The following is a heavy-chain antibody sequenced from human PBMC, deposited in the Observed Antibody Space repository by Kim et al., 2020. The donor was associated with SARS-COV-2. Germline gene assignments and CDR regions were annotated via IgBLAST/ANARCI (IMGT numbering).Heavy chain of an antibody. J-gene: IGHJ4*02. V-gene: IGHV3-9*01. CDR2: ISWNSGSI. Sequence: GGSLRLSCAASGFTFDDYAMHWVRQAPGKGLEWVSGISWNSGSIGYADSVKGRFTISRDNAKNSLYLQMNSLRAEDTALYYCAKALPGSGWPLIDYWGQGTLVTVSS. CDR1: GFTFDDYA. D-gene: IGHD6-19*01. CDR3: AKALPGSGWPLIDY.